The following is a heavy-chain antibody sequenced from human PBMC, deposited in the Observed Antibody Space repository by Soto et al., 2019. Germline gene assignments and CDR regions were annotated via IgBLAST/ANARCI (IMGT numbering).Heavy chain of an antibody. CDR3: ARYKSNYYYGMDV. CDR2: IYHSGST. Sequence: SETLSLTCAVSGGSISSGGYSWSWIRQPPGKGLEWIGYIYHSGSTYYNPSLKSRVTISVDRSKNQFSLKLSSVTAADTAVYYCARYKSNYYYGMDVWGQGTTVTVSS. J-gene: IGHJ6*02. CDR1: GGSISSGGYS. V-gene: IGHV4-30-2*01. D-gene: IGHD1-20*01.